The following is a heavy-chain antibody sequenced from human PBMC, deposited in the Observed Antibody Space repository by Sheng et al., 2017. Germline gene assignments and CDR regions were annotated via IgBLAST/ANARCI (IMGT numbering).Heavy chain of an antibody. V-gene: IGHV4-38-2*02. CDR1: GYSISSGYY. CDR2: IYHSGST. Sequence: QVQLQESGPGLVKPSETLSLTCAVSGYSISSGYYWGWIRQPPGKGLEWIGSIYHSGSTYYNPSLKSRVTISVDTSKNQFSLKLSSVTAADTAVYYCARDLPGQYSSGWYVFPGYWGQGTLVTVSS. CDR3: ARDLPGQYSSGWYVFPGY. J-gene: IGHJ4*02. D-gene: IGHD6-19*01.